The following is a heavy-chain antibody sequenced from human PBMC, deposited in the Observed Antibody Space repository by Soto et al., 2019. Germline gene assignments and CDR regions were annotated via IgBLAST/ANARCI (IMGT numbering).Heavy chain of an antibody. J-gene: IGHJ5*02. CDR2: INPNSGGT. Sequence: ASVKVSCKASGYTFTGYYMHWVRQAPGQGLEWMGWINPNSGGTNYAQKFQGRVTMTRDTSISTAYMELSRLRSDDTAVYYCAREATMIVVTWFDPWGQGTLVTVSS. CDR3: AREATMIVVTWFDP. CDR1: GYTFTGYY. D-gene: IGHD3-22*01. V-gene: IGHV1-2*02.